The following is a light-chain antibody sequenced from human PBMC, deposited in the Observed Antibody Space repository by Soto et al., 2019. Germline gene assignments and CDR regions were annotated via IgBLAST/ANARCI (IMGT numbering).Light chain of an antibody. CDR2: KAS. CDR1: QNINTW. CDR3: QQYMSYRA. J-gene: IGKJ2*01. V-gene: IGKV1-5*03. Sequence: DIQMTQSPSTLSASVGDRITITCRASQNINTWLAWYQQRPGKAPKLLIYKASILESGVPSRFSGSGSGTEFTLTISGLQPDDFATYYCQQYMSYRAFGQGTKVEMK.